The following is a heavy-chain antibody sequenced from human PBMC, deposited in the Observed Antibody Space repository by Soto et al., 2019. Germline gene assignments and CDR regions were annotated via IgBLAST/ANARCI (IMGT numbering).Heavy chain of an antibody. CDR2: INPNSGGT. D-gene: IGHD3-22*01. Sequence: ASVKVSCKASGYTCTVYYMHCVRQAPLQWLDWMGWINPNSGGTNYAQKFQGRVTMTRDTSISTAYMELSRLRFDDTAVYYCARDYPPDYYDSSGYYFGGWFDLWGQGTLVTVSS. V-gene: IGHV1-2*02. J-gene: IGHJ5*02. CDR3: ARDYPPDYYDSSGYYFGGWFDL. CDR1: GYTCTVYY.